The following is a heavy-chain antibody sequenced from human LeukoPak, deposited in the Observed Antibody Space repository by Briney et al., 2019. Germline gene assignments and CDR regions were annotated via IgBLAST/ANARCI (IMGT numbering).Heavy chain of an antibody. Sequence: SQTLSLTCAISGDSVSSNSAAWNWIRPSPSRGLEWLGRTYYRSKWYNDYAVSVKSRITINPDTSKNQFSLQLNSVTPGDTAVYYCAREGAYSSGWYDSWSYFDYWGQGTLVTVSS. CDR1: GDSVSSNSAA. D-gene: IGHD6-19*01. V-gene: IGHV6-1*01. CDR3: AREGAYSSGWYDSWSYFDY. CDR2: TYYRSKWYN. J-gene: IGHJ4*02.